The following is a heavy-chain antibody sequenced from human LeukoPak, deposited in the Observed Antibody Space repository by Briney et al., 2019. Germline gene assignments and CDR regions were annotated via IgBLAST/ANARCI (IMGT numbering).Heavy chain of an antibody. CDR2: IYHSGST. J-gene: IGHJ4*02. V-gene: IGHV4-38-2*02. CDR3: ASGYSYGYGYFDY. Sequence: SETLSLTCTVSGYSISSGYYWGWLRQPPGKGLEWIGSIYHSGSTYYNPSLKSRVTISVDTSKNQFSLKLSSVTAADTAVYYCASGYSYGYGYFDYWGQGTLVTVSS. D-gene: IGHD5-18*01. CDR1: GYSISSGYY.